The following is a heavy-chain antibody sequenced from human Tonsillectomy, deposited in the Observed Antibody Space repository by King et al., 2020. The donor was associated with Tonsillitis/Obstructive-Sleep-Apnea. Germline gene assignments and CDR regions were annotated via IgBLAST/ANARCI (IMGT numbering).Heavy chain of an antibody. V-gene: IGHV3-33*06. Sequence: VQLVESGGGVVQPGRSLRLSCAAAGFTFSTSGRHWVRPAPGKGQEWVAVIWFDGSNKYYTDSVKGRFTISRDNSKNTLYLQMNSLRAQDTAVYYCAKDRCFTYGPSDAFDIWGQGTMVTVSS. J-gene: IGHJ3*02. D-gene: IGHD3-10*01. CDR3: AKDRCFTYGPSDAFDI. CDR1: GFTFSTSG. CDR2: IWFDGSNK.